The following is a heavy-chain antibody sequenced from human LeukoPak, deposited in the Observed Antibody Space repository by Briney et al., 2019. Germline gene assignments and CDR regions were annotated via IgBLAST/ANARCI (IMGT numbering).Heavy chain of an antibody. D-gene: IGHD3-22*01. J-gene: IGHJ4*02. Sequence: PGGSLRLSCAASGFTFSRYWMSWVRRVPRKGLEWVANIRQDGSEKYYVDSVKGRFTISRDNAKNSLFQQMNSLRAEDTAVYYCARDKGDYDTSGSLFVFGGQGTLVTVSS. CDR1: GFTFSRYW. V-gene: IGHV3-7*03. CDR3: ARDKGDYDTSGSLFVF. CDR2: IRQDGSEK.